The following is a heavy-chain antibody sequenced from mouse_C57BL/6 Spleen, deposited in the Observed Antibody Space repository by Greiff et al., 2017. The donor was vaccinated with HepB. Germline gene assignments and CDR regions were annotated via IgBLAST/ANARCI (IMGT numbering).Heavy chain of an antibody. CDR3: ARRELRPFDY. CDR1: GYTFTSYG. J-gene: IGHJ2*01. CDR2: IYPRSGNT. Sequence: QVQLQQSGAELARPGASVKLSCKASGYTFTSYGISWVKQRTGQGLEWIGEIYPRSGNTYYNEKFKGKATLTADKSSSTAYMELRSLTSEDSAVYFCARRELRPFDYWGQGTTLTVSS. D-gene: IGHD3-2*02. V-gene: IGHV1-81*01.